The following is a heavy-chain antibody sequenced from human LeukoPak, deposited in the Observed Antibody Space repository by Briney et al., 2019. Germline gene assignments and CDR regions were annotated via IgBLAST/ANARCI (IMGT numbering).Heavy chain of an antibody. D-gene: IGHD3-16*02. J-gene: IGHJ4*02. Sequence: ASVKVSCKASGYTFTGYYMHWVRQAPGQGLEWMGWINPNSGGTNYAQKFQGRVTMTRDTSISTAYMELSRLRSDDTAVYYCARDLSLGELSFHDPPFDYWGQGTLVTVSS. V-gene: IGHV1-2*02. CDR3: ARDLSLGELSFHDPPFDY. CDR1: GYTFTGYY. CDR2: INPNSGGT.